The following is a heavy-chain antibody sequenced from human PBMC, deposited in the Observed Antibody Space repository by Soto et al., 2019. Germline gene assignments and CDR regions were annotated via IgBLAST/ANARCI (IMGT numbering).Heavy chain of an antibody. J-gene: IGHJ4*02. CDR1: GFTFSSYS. D-gene: IGHD3-22*01. V-gene: IGHV3-21*01. CDR3: ARRDSSGYYYYFDY. Sequence: EVQLVESGGGPVKPGGSLRLSCAASGFTFSSYSMNWVRQAPGKGLEWVSSISSSSSYIYYADSVKGRFTISRDNAKNSLYLQMNSLRAEDTAVYYCARRDSSGYYYYFDYWGQGTLVTVSS. CDR2: ISSSSSYI.